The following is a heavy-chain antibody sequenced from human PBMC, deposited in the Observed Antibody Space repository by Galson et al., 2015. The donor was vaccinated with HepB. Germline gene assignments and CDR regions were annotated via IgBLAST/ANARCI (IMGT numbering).Heavy chain of an antibody. V-gene: IGHV3-23*01. J-gene: IGHJ4*01. CDR2: ITPSGDNT. CDR3: AKVFPEKTDGWYRQALYYFDS. D-gene: IGHD6-19*01. Sequence: SLRLSCAASGFTFSYYAMSWVRQAPGKGLEWVSAITPSGDNTYSADSMKGRFTISRDNSQNTLFLQMNSLGADDTAIYFCAKVFPEKTDGWYRQALYYFDSWGHGTRVTVSS. CDR1: GFTFSYYA.